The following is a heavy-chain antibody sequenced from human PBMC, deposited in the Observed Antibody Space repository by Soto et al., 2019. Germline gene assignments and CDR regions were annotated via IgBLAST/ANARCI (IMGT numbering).Heavy chain of an antibody. CDR3: AREECSGGSCYFT. J-gene: IGHJ5*02. CDR2: INSDGSST. V-gene: IGHV3-74*01. CDR1: GFTFSSNW. D-gene: IGHD2-15*01. Sequence: PGGSLRLSCAASGFTFSSNWMHWVRQAPGKGLVWVSRINSDGSSTKYADSVKGRFTISRDNAKNTVYLQMNSLRAEDTAVYYCAREECSGGSCYFTWGQGTLVTVSS.